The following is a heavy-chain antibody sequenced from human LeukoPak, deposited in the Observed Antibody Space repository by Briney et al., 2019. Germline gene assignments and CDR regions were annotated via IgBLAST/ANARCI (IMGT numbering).Heavy chain of an antibody. Sequence: PGGSLRLSCAASGFTFSSYSMNWVRQAPGKGLEWVSSISSSSSYIYYADSVKGRLTISRDNAKNSLYLQMNSLRAEDTAVYYCARGGELLWFGEPRVVDYWGQGTLVTVSS. D-gene: IGHD3-10*01. V-gene: IGHV3-21*01. CDR2: ISSSSSYI. CDR1: GFTFSSYS. CDR3: ARGGELLWFGEPRVVDY. J-gene: IGHJ4*02.